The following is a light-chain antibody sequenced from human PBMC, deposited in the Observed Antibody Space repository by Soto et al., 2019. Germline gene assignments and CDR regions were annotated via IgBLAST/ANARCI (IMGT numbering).Light chain of an antibody. V-gene: IGKV2-28*01. CDR3: MQALQTPIT. J-gene: IGKJ5*01. CDR1: QSLLHFNGYNY. CDR2: LGS. Sequence: DIVMTQSPLSLPVTPGEPASISCRSSQSLLHFNGYNYLDWYLQKPGQSPQLXIYLGSYRASGVPDRFSGGGSGTDCTLKISRVEAEDVGVYYCMQALQTPITFGQGTRLEIK.